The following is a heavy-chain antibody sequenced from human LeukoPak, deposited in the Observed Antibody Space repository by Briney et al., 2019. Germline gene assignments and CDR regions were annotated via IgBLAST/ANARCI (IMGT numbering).Heavy chain of an antibody. Sequence: PGRSLRLSCAASGFTFSSYGMHWVRQAPGKGLEWVAVISYDGSNKYYADSVKGRFTISRDNSKNTLYLQMNSLRAEDTAVYYCAKDLARSAYCSGGSCKAAYGMDVWGQGTTVTVSS. CDR2: ISYDGSNK. V-gene: IGHV3-30*18. CDR1: GFTFSSYG. CDR3: AKDLARSAYCSGGSCKAAYGMDV. D-gene: IGHD2-15*01. J-gene: IGHJ6*02.